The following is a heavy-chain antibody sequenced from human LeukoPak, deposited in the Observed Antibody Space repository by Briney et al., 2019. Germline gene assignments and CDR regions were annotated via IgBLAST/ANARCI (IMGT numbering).Heavy chain of an antibody. CDR3: ARAGGYSSSSYYFDY. J-gene: IGHJ4*02. V-gene: IGHV3-66*02. Sequence: GGSLRLSCAASGFTVSSNYMSWVRQAPGKGLEWGSFIYSGGSTYYADSVKGRFTISRDNSKNTLYLQMNSLRAEDTAVYYCARAGGYSSSSYYFDYWGQGTLVTVSS. D-gene: IGHD6-6*01. CDR1: GFTVSSNY. CDR2: IYSGGST.